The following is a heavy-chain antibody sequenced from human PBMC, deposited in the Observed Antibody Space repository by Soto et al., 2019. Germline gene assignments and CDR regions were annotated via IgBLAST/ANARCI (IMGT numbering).Heavy chain of an antibody. CDR2: IRSRANSYAT. D-gene: IGHD1-1*01. V-gene: IGHV3-73*01. CDR3: TRHVRDGTLNWFDP. CDR1: GFVFSGTA. J-gene: IGHJ5*02. Sequence: GSLRLSCAASGFVFSGTAMHWVRQASGKGLEWVGRIRSRANSYATTYGAPVKGRFTISRDDSQNMVYLQMNSLKTEDSAVYYCTRHVRDGTLNWFDPWGQGILVTVSS.